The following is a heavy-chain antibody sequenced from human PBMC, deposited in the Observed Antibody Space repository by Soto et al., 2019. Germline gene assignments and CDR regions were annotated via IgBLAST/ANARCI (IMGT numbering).Heavy chain of an antibody. J-gene: IGHJ5*02. Sequence: QLQLQESGSRLVKSSETLSLTCGDSGDTIPTGGYSWAWIRQPPGKALEWIAHTHHSGNPYHNPTHKSRVCISVDSYKNQISPMVRSVTAAAPAVYYCSRETYGVYVAYVDPWGQGTLVTVAS. V-gene: IGHV4-30-2*01. CDR2: THHSGNP. CDR3: SRETYGVYVAYVDP. D-gene: IGHD4-17*01. CDR1: GDTIPTGGYS.